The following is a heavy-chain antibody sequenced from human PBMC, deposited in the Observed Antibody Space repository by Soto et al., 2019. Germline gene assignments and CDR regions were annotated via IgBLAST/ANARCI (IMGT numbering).Heavy chain of an antibody. CDR1: GFTFSSYG. CDR3: ARDVGDYVWGSYHQFDY. V-gene: IGHV3-33*01. J-gene: IGHJ4*02. CDR2: IWYDGSNK. Sequence: GGSLRLSCAASGFTFSSYGMHWVRQAPGKGLEWVAVIWYDGSNKYYADSVKGRFTISRDNSKNTLYLQMNSLRAEDTAVYYCARDVGDYVWGSYHQFDYWGQGTLVTVSS. D-gene: IGHD3-16*02.